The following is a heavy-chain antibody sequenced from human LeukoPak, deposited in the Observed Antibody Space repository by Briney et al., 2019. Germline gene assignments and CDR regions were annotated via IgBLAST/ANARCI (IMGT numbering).Heavy chain of an antibody. D-gene: IGHD1-26*01. CDR3: ARGGAQGMDV. CDR1: GFTFSDYY. Sequence: PGGSLRLSCAASGFTFSDYYMTWIRQAPGKGLEWVSYISGVGSSIYYADSVKGRFTISRDNAKNSVYLQMNSLRVDDTAVYYCARGGAQGMDVWGQGTTVTLSS. J-gene: IGHJ6*02. V-gene: IGHV3-11*01. CDR2: ISGVGSSI.